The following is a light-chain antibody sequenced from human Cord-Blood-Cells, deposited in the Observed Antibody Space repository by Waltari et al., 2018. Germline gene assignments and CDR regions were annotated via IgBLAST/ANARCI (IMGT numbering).Light chain of an antibody. CDR3: QQYNSYST. Sequence: DIQMTQSPSTLSASVGDRVTITCRASKSLSIWLALDQHKPGKAPKLLIYKASSLESGVRSRLSGSGSGTEFTHTLSSLQPDDFATYYCQQYNSYSTFGQGTKLEIK. CDR1: KSLSIW. CDR2: KAS. J-gene: IGKJ2*01. V-gene: IGKV1-5*03.